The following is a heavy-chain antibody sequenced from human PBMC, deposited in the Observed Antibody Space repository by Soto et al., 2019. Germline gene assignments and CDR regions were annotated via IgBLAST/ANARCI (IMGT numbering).Heavy chain of an antibody. J-gene: IGHJ4*02. V-gene: IGHV1-69*13. D-gene: IGHD3-22*01. CDR2: IIPIFGTA. CDR1: GYTFTSYA. CDR3: ARYYYDSSGYLYYFDY. Sequence: GASVKVSCKASGYTFTSYAMHWVRQAPGQGLEWMGGIIPIFGTANYAQKFQGRVTITADESTSTAYMELSSLRSEDTAVYYCARYYYDSSGYLYYFDYWGQGTLVTVSS.